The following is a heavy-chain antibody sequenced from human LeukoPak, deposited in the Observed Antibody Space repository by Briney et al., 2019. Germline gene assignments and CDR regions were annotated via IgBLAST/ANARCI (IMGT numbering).Heavy chain of an antibody. CDR2: ISDSAGST. J-gene: IGHJ4*02. CDR3: AKPPGIAAAGTGRGYYFDY. CDR1: GFTFSSSA. D-gene: IGHD6-13*01. V-gene: IGHV3-23*01. Sequence: GGSLRLSCAASGFTFSSSAMSWVRQAPGKGLEWVSTISDSAGSTYYADSVKGRFTVSRDNSKNTLCLQMNSLRAEDTAVYYCAKPPGIAAAGTGRGYYFDYWGQGTLVTVSS.